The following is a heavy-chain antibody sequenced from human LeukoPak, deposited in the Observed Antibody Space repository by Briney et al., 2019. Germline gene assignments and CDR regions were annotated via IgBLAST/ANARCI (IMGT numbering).Heavy chain of an antibody. CDR3: ARAEDTAMSDWDDAFDI. Sequence: SETLSLTCTVSGGSISSGGYYWSWIRQHPGKGLEWIGYIYYSGSTYYNPSLKSRVTISVDTSKNQFSLKLSSVTAADTAVYYCARAEDTAMSDWDDAFDIWAKGQWSPSLQ. J-gene: IGHJ3*02. D-gene: IGHD5-18*01. V-gene: IGHV4-31*03. CDR1: GGSISSGGYY. CDR2: IYYSGST.